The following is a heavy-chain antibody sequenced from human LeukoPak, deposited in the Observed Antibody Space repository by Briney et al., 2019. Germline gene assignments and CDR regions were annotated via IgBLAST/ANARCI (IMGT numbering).Heavy chain of an antibody. V-gene: IGHV1-18*01. CDR1: GYTFTSYG. CDR3: ARTDTYYDYVWGSYRSPYFDY. D-gene: IGHD3-16*02. CDR2: ISAYNGNT. Sequence: GASVKVSCKASGYTFTSYGISWVRQAPGQGLEWMGWISAYNGNTNYAQKLQGRVTMTTDTSTSTAYMELSRLRSDDTAVYYCARTDTYYDYVWGSYRSPYFDYWGQGTLVTVSS. J-gene: IGHJ4*02.